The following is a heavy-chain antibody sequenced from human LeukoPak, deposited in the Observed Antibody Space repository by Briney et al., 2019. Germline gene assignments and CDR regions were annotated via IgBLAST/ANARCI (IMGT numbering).Heavy chain of an antibody. CDR2: IENKTDGGTT. V-gene: IGHV3-15*04. D-gene: IGHD2-15*01. CDR1: GFTFSHAW. CDR3: ARDGGGGLDY. J-gene: IGHJ4*02. Sequence: PGGSLRLSCAASGFTFSHAWMSWVRQAPGKGLEWVGRIENKTDGGTTDYAPPVKGRFTISRDDSNNTLYLQMNSLRAEDTAVYYCARDGGGGLDYWGQGTLVTVSS.